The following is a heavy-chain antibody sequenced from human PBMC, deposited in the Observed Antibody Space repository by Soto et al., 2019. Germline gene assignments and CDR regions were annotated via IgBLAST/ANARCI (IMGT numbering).Heavy chain of an antibody. J-gene: IGHJ4*02. V-gene: IGHV4-39*01. Sequence: SETLSLTCTVSGGSISSSSYYWGWIRQPPGKGLEWIGSIYYSETTNYNPSLRSRVTISLDTSKKQFSLTLSSVTAADTAVNKCARHPAAAARQRAFDYWGQGTLLTVSS. CDR3: ARHPAAAARQRAFDY. D-gene: IGHD6-13*01. CDR1: GGSISSSSYY. CDR2: IYYSETT.